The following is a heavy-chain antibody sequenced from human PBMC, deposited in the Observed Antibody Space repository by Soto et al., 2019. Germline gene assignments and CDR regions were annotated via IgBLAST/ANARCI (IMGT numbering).Heavy chain of an antibody. J-gene: IGHJ4*02. CDR3: ARAEGSSGYYYGYYFDY. CDR1: GGSFSGYY. D-gene: IGHD3-22*01. V-gene: IGHV4-34*01. Sequence: SETLSLTCAVYGGSFSGYYWSWIRQPPGKGLEWIGEINHSGSTNYNPSLKSRVTISVDTSKNQFSLKLSSVTAADTAVYYCARAEGSSGYYYGYYFDYWGQGTLVTVSS. CDR2: INHSGST.